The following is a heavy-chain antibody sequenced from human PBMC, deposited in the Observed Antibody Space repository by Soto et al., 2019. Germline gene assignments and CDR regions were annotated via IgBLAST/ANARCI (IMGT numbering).Heavy chain of an antibody. Sequence: DVQLLESGGGVVQSAGSLRRSCSASGFAFSDYSMHWVRQAPGKGPEWVSAISGGGGNTYYAGSVNGRFTISRDNSRNTLYLQIPSLGDDDTALYYGAKETYGSGWTLDSWGQGTRATVSS. D-gene: IGHD6-19*01. CDR1: GFAFSDYS. V-gene: IGHV3-23*01. CDR3: AKETYGSGWTLDS. J-gene: IGHJ4*02. CDR2: ISGGGGNT.